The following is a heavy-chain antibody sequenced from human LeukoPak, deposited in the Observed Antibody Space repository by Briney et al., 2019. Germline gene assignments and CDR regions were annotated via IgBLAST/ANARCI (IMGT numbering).Heavy chain of an antibody. Sequence: GGSLRLSCAASGFTFSSYWMHWVRQAPGKGLVWVSRINSDGSSTKYADSVKGRFTISRDNSKNALFLQMNGLRSEDTSVYYCVTDLHGITWSFDWGQGTLLTVSS. J-gene: IGHJ4*02. CDR3: VTDLHGITWSFD. D-gene: IGHD2-8*02. CDR2: INSDGSST. CDR1: GFTFSSYW. V-gene: IGHV3-74*01.